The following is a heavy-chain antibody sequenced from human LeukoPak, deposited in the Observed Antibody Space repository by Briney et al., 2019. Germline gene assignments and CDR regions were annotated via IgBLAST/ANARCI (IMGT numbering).Heavy chain of an antibody. CDR1: GYTFTSYD. CDR3: ARAAAGTYYYCYMGV. J-gene: IGHJ6*03. Sequence: ASVNVSCKAPGYTFTSYDINWVRQATGQGLEWMGWMNHNSGNTGYAQKFQGRVTITSNTSISTAYMELSSLRSEDTAVYYCARAAAGTYYYCYMGVWGKGTTVTVSS. V-gene: IGHV1-8*03. D-gene: IGHD6-13*01. CDR2: MNHNSGNT.